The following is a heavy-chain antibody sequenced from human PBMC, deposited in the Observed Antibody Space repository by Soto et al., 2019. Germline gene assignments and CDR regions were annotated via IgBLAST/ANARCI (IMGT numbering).Heavy chain of an antibody. J-gene: IGHJ4*02. Sequence: ASVKVSCKASGHRFTELSMHWVRQAPGKGLEWMGGFDPEDALTIYAQKFQGRVKMTEDASTDTAYLDLSGLRSDDTAVYYCATALNYGSGSYSGSAYYFDLWGPGTQVTVS. D-gene: IGHD3-10*01. CDR1: GHRFTELS. V-gene: IGHV1-24*01. CDR2: FDPEDALT. CDR3: ATALNYGSGSYSGSAYYFDL.